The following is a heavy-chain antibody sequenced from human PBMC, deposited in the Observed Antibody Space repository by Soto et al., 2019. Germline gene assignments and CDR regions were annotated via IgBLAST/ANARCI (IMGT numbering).Heavy chain of an antibody. V-gene: IGHV1-58*01. CDR1: GFTFTNSA. CDR2: IVVGSGNT. Sequence: ASVKVSCKASGFTFTNSAVQWMRQARGQRLEWIGWIVVGSGNTNYAQRFQERVTITRDMSTSTAYMELSSLRSEDTAVYYCAADFYDSAAMDVWGKGTTVTVSS. D-gene: IGHD3-22*01. CDR3: AADFYDSAAMDV. J-gene: IGHJ6*04.